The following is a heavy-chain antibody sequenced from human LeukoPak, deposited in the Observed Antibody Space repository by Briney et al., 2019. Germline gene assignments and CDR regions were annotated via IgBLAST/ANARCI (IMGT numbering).Heavy chain of an antibody. Sequence: GGSLRLSCAASGFTFSSYGMHWVRQAPGKGLEWVAVIWYDGSNKYYADSVKGRFTISRDNSKNTLYLQMNSLRAEDTAVYYCAKDQEVPASGTWGSIDYWGQGTLVTVSS. CDR1: GFTFSSYG. CDR3: AKDQEVPASGTWGSIDY. V-gene: IGHV3-30*02. CDR2: IWYDGSNK. D-gene: IGHD6-13*01. J-gene: IGHJ4*02.